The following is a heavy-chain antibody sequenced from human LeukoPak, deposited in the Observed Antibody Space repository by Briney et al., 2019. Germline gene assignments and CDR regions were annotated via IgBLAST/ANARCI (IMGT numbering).Heavy chain of an antibody. CDR2: INPNSGGT. J-gene: IGHJ4*02. CDR3: ARENYGGNSVFDY. V-gene: IGHV1-2*02. CDR1: GYTFTGYY. D-gene: IGHD4-23*01. Sequence: ASVKVSCKASGYTFTGYYMHWVRQAPGQGLEWMGWINPNSGGTNYAQKFQGRVTMTRDTSISTAYMERSRLRSDDTAVYYCARENYGGNSVFDYWGQGTLVTVSS.